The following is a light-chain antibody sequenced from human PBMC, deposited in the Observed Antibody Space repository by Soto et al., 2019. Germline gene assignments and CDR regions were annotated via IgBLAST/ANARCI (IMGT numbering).Light chain of an antibody. V-gene: IGKV1-5*01. CDR1: QSINSR. CDR2: DAS. Sequence: DIQMTQSPSTLSASVGDRVTITCRASQSINSRLAWYQQKPGKAPKFLIYDASSLESGVPSRFGGSGSGTEFTLTISSLQPDDFATYYCQQYNFYPLTFGGGTKVDNK. CDR3: QQYNFYPLT. J-gene: IGKJ4*01.